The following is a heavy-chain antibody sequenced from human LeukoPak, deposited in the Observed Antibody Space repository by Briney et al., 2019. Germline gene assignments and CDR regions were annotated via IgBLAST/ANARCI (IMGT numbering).Heavy chain of an antibody. Sequence: TGGSLRLSRAASGFTFSSYWMSWVRQAPGKGLEWVANIKQDGSEQNYVDSVKGRFSISRDNPKNSLYLQMNSLRAEDTAVYYCARDSDYYYYYMDVWGKGTTVAVSS. D-gene: IGHD3-10*01. J-gene: IGHJ6*03. CDR1: GFTFSSYW. CDR3: ARDSDYYYYYMDV. CDR2: IKQDGSEQ. V-gene: IGHV3-7*01.